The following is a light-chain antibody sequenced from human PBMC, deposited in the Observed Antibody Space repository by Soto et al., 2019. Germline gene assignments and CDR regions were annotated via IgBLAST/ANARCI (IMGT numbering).Light chain of an antibody. Sequence: DIQMTQSPSPLSASVGDRVTITCRASQGISTYLKWYQQKPGKAPKLLIYAASSLQSGVTSRFSGSGSETDFTLTISSLQPEDFATYSCQHSTTWTFGQGTKVDIK. J-gene: IGKJ1*01. CDR3: QHSTTWT. CDR1: QGISTY. CDR2: AAS. V-gene: IGKV1-39*01.